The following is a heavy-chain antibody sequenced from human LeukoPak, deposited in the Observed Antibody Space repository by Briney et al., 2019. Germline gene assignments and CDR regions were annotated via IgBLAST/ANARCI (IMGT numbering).Heavy chain of an antibody. V-gene: IGHV3-23*01. CDR1: GFTFNNYA. J-gene: IGHJ4*02. CDR2: ISGSGGAT. CDR3: ATSRYFLESLDY. Sequence: GGSLRLSCAASGFTFNNYAMSWVRQAPGKGLQWVSGISGSGGATYYADSVKGRFTISRDNSKDTLYLQMNSLRAEDTAVYYCATSRYFLESLDYWGQGTLVTVPS. D-gene: IGHD3-3*01.